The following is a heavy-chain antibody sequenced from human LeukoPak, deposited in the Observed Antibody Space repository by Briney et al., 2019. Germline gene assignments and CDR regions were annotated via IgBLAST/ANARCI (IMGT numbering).Heavy chain of an antibody. D-gene: IGHD6-13*01. J-gene: IGHJ6*03. CDR1: GYTFTSYW. V-gene: IGHV5-51*01. Sequence: GESLKIPCKGSGYTFTSYWIGWVRQMPGKGLEWMGIIYPDDSDTRYSPSFQGQVIISADKSIGTAYLQWSSLKASDTAMYYCARQDSSSWYSYYYYYMDVWGKGTTVTVSS. CDR3: ARQDSSSWYSYYYYYMDV. CDR2: IYPDDSDT.